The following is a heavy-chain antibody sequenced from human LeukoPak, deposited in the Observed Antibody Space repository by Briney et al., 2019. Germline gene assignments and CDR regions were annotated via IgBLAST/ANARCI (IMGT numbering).Heavy chain of an antibody. CDR2: LSGSGANT. D-gene: IGHD2-15*01. CDR1: GFTFSSYS. CDR3: AKGVGCSGGTCYSGHGMDV. J-gene: IGHJ6*02. Sequence: GGSLRLSCAASGFTFSSYSMSWVRQAPGKGLEWVSALSGSGANTYYADSVKGRFTISRDNSKNTLYLQVNSLRAEDTAVYYCAKGVGCSGGTCYSGHGMDVWGQGTTVTVSS. V-gene: IGHV3-23*01.